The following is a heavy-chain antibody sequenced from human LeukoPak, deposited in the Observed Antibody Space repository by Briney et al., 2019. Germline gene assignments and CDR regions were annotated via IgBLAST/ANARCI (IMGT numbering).Heavy chain of an antibody. D-gene: IGHD3-9*01. CDR3: ARGILRYFDWLPSYFDY. J-gene: IGHJ4*02. CDR2: IRQDGSEK. Sequence: GGSLRLSCAASGFTFSSYWMSWVRQAPGKGLEWVANIRQDGSEKYYVDSVKGRFTISRDNAKNSLYLQMNSLRAEDTAVYYCARGILRYFDWLPSYFDYWGQGTLVTVSS. CDR1: GFTFSSYW. V-gene: IGHV3-7*01.